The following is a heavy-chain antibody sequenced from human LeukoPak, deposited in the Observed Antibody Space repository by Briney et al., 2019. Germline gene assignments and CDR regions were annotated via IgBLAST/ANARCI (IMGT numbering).Heavy chain of an antibody. CDR1: GFTFSSYA. D-gene: IGHD2-15*01. CDR3: AKAGVLAAIGDYFDY. V-gene: IGHV3-23*01. Sequence: PGGSLRLSCAASGFTFSSYAMSWVRQAPGKGLEWVSVISGTGGRTYYADSVKGRFTISRDNSKNTLYLQMKSLRAEDTAVYYCAKAGVLAAIGDYFDYWAREPWSPSPQ. J-gene: IGHJ4*02. CDR2: ISGTGGRT.